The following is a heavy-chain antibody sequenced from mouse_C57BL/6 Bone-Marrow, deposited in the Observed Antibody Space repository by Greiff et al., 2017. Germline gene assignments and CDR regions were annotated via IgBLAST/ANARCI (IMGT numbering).Heavy chain of an antibody. Sequence: VPLQQPGAELVRPGSSVKLSCKASGYPFTSYWMHWVKQRPIQGLEWIGNIDPSDSDTHYNQKFKNQATLTVDKSSSTAYMQLSSRTSEDSAVYYCARGYYGSGYFDVGGTGTTVTVSS. CDR1: GYPFTSYW. J-gene: IGHJ1*03. CDR3: ARGYYGSGYFDV. CDR2: IDPSDSDT. D-gene: IGHD1-1*01. V-gene: IGHV1-52*01.